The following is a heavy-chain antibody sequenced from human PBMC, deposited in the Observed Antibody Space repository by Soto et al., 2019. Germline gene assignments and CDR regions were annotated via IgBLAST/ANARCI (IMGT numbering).Heavy chain of an antibody. CDR2: IYSGGNI. J-gene: IGHJ6*02. CDR3: ARDIVLMYYYYYGMDV. D-gene: IGHD2-8*01. Sequence: PGGSLRLSCAASGFTVSNNFLMWVRQAPGKGLEWVSLIYSGGNIHYADSVKGRFTISRDNAKNSLYLQMNSLRAEDTAVYYCARDIVLMYYYYYGMDVWGQGTTVTVSS. CDR1: GFTVSNNF. V-gene: IGHV3-53*01.